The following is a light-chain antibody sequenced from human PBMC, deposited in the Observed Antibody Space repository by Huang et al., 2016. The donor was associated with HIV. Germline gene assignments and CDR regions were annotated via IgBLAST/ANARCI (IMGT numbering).Light chain of an antibody. CDR2: DAS. CDR3: QQRSNWPPRNT. J-gene: IGKJ2*01. Sequence: EIVLTQSPATLSLSPGERATLSCRASQSVSSYLAWYQQRPGQAPRLLIYDASNRATGIPARFSGSGSGTDFTLTIRRLEQEDFAVYYCQQRSNWPPRNTFGQGTKLEIK. V-gene: IGKV3-11*01. CDR1: QSVSSY.